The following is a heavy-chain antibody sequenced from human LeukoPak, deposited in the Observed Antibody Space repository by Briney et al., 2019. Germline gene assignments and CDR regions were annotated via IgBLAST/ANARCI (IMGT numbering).Heavy chain of an antibody. CDR3: ARGGVVTAGNWFDP. Sequence: SETLSLTCTVSGYSISSGYYWGWIRQPPGKGLEWIGSIYHSGSTYYNPSLKSRVTISVDTSKNQFSLKLSSVTAADTAVYYCARGGVVTAGNWFDPWGQGTLVTVSS. CDR2: IYHSGST. V-gene: IGHV4-38-2*02. CDR1: GYSISSGYY. J-gene: IGHJ5*02. D-gene: IGHD2-21*02.